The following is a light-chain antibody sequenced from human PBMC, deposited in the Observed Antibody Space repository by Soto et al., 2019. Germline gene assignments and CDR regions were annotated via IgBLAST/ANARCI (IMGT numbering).Light chain of an antibody. Sequence: EIVVTQSPATLSVSPGERATLSCRASQSVGNNFAWYQQKPGQAPRLLIFATSTRATGVPARFSGSGSGTEFALTTSSVQSEDFVVYYCPQYGDWPLTFGGGAKVEIE. V-gene: IGKV3-15*01. CDR3: PQYGDWPLT. CDR1: QSVGNN. J-gene: IGKJ4*01. CDR2: ATS.